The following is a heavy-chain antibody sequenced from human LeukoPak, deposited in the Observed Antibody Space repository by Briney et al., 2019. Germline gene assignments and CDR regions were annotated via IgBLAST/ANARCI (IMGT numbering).Heavy chain of an antibody. CDR1: GGTFSSYA. V-gene: IGHV1-69*05. CDR3: ARGWARKTYYYDSSGYYYLSNWFDP. Sequence: SVKVSCKASGGTFSSYAISWVRQAPGQGLEWMGGIIPIFGTANYAQKFQGRVTITTDESTSTAYMELSSLRSEDTAVYYCARGWARKTYYYDSSGYYYLSNWFDPWGQGTLVTVSS. CDR2: IIPIFGTA. D-gene: IGHD3-22*01. J-gene: IGHJ5*02.